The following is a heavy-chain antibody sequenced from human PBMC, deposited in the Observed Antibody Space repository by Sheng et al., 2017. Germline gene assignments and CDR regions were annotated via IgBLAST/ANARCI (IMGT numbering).Heavy chain of an antibody. Sequence: QVQLVESGGGVVQPGKSLRLSCAASGFTFSSYGMHWVRQAPGKGLEWVAVVSYNGNDKYYADSVKGRFTISRDNSKNTLYVQMDSLTIDDAAVYYCVRGPWYGSEREGYWGQGTLVTVSS. CDR1: GFTFSSYG. V-gene: IGHV3-30*03. D-gene: IGHD3-10*01. CDR3: VRGPWYGSEREGY. CDR2: VSYNGNDK. J-gene: IGHJ4*02.